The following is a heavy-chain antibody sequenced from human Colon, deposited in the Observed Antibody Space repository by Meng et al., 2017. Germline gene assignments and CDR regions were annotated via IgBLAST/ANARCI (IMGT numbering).Heavy chain of an antibody. CDR3: ARYRMTTGRRFDP. Sequence: VQLQESGPGLVKPSETRSITCAVAGGSISSYSWSWIRQCPGKGLEWIGYIYGSGRTNYNPSLKSRVTISVDTSKNQFSLKLRSVTAADTAVYFCARYRMTTGRRFDPWGQGTLVTVSS. CDR1: GGSISSYS. V-gene: IGHV4-59*12. D-gene: IGHD4-11*01. J-gene: IGHJ5*02. CDR2: IYGSGRT.